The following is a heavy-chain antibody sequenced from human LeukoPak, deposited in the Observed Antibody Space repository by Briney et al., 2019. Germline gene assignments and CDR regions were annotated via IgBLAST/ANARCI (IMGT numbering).Heavy chain of an antibody. Sequence: GGSLRLSCAASGFTFSGYAMSWVRQAPGKGLEWVSAISGSGGSTYYADSVKGRFTISRDNSKNTLYLQMNSLRAEDTAVYYCAKGLKYYDFWSGYPLYMDVWGKGTTVTVSS. CDR1: GFTFSGYA. CDR2: ISGSGGST. CDR3: AKGLKYYDFWSGYPLYMDV. J-gene: IGHJ6*03. V-gene: IGHV3-23*01. D-gene: IGHD3-3*01.